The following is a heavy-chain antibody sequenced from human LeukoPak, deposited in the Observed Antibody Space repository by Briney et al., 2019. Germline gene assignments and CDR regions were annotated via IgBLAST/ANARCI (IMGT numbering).Heavy chain of an antibody. V-gene: IGHV3-23*01. CDR1: GFTFSSYA. D-gene: IGHD2-8*01. Sequence: GGSLRLSCAASGFTFSSYAMSWVRQAPGKGLEWVSAISGSGGSTYYANSLKGRFTISRDNYKSTLYLQMSSLRAEDTAVYYCAKGRDSYAILDYWGQGTLVTVSS. CDR3: AKGRDSYAILDY. CDR2: ISGSGGST. J-gene: IGHJ4*02.